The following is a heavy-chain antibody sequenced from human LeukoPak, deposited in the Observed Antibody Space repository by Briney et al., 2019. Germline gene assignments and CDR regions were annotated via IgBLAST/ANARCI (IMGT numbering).Heavy chain of an antibody. Sequence: SETLSLTCTVSGGSISSSSYYWGWIRQPPGKGLEWIGSIYYSGSTYYNPSLKRRVTISVDTSKNQFSLKLSSVTAAGTAVYYCASAPPYYYYGMDVWGQGTTVTVSS. J-gene: IGHJ6*02. D-gene: IGHD1-14*01. CDR1: GGSISSSSYY. CDR3: ASAPPYYYYGMDV. V-gene: IGHV4-39*01. CDR2: IYYSGST.